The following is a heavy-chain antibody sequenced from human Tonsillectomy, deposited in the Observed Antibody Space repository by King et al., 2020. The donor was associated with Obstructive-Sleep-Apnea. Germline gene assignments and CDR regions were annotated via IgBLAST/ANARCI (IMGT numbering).Heavy chain of an antibody. D-gene: IGHD2-2*01. V-gene: IGHV3-48*04. CDR1: GFTFSSYS. CDR2: ISSSSSTI. Sequence: QLVQSGGGLVQPGGSLRLSCAASGFTFSSYSMNWVRQAPGKGLEWVSFISSSSSTIYYADSVKGRFTISRDNAKNSLYLQMSSLRAEDTAVYYCARYCSSATCYYGMDVWGQGTTVTVSS. CDR3: ARYCSSATCYYGMDV. J-gene: IGHJ6*02.